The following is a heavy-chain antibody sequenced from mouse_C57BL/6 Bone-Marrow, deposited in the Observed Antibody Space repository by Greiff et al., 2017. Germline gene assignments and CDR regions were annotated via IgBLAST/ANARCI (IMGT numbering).Heavy chain of an antibody. CDR1: GYTFTSYW. V-gene: IGHV1-69*01. CDR3: AREVYYGSSYYFDY. Sequence: QVQLKQPGAELVMPGASVKLSCKASGYTFTSYWMHWVKQRPGPGLEWIGEIDPSDSYTNYNQKFKGKSTLTVDKSSSTAYMQLSSLTSEDSAVYYCAREVYYGSSYYFDYWGQGTTLTVSS. D-gene: IGHD1-1*01. CDR2: IDPSDSYT. J-gene: IGHJ2*01.